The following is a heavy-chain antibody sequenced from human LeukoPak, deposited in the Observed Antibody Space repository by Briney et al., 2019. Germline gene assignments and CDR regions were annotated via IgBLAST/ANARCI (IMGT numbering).Heavy chain of an antibody. J-gene: IGHJ5*02. Sequence: SETLSLTCTVSGGSISSYYWSWIRQPAGKGLEWIGRIYTSGSTNYNPSLKSRVTMSLDTSKNQFSLKLSSVTAADTAVYYCARDYYGSGSHPNWSDPWGQGTLVTVSS. CDR3: ARDYYGSGSHPNWSDP. D-gene: IGHD3-10*01. CDR2: IYTSGST. CDR1: GGSISSYY. V-gene: IGHV4-4*07.